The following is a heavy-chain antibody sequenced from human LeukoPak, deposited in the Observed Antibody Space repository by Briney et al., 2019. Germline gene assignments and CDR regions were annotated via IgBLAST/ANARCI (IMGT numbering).Heavy chain of an antibody. Sequence: SETLSLTCTVSGGSISSYYWSWIRHPPGKGLEWNGYINYSGSTNSNPYLTRRVTISVDTSKNQFSLKLSSVTAADTAVYYCARDWGVGYYDIFTGYCSGRYFDLWGRGTLVTVSS. V-gene: IGHV4-59*01. J-gene: IGHJ2*01. D-gene: IGHD3-9*01. CDR1: GGSISSYY. CDR2: INYSGST. CDR3: ARDWGVGYYDIFTGYCSGRYFDL.